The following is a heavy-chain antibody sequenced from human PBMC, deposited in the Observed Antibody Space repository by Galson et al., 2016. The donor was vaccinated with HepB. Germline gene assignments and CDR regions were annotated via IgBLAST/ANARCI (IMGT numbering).Heavy chain of an antibody. V-gene: IGHV4-34*01. CDR2: INHSVRT. CDR3: ASPYSGNYKLWGYYFDN. Sequence: ETLFLTCAVYGGSFSGSYWSWIRQPPGRGLEWIGEINHSVRTNYNPSIKSRVTISVDTSKNQFTLKLNSVTAADTAVYYCASPYSGNYKLWGYYFDNWGQETLVTVSS. D-gene: IGHD1-26*01. CDR1: GGSFSGSY. J-gene: IGHJ4*02.